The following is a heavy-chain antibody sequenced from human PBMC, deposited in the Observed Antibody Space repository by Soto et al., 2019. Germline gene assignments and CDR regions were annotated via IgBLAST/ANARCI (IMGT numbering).Heavy chain of an antibody. V-gene: IGHV1-18*01. Sequence: ASVKVSCKASGYTFSSHGIIWVRQAPGQGLEWMGWISGYNGNAKYAQRFQGRITMTTDTSTSTVYMDLRSLGSDDSAVYYCAREGSYGWYDCWGQGTLVTVSS. CDR2: ISGYNGNA. D-gene: IGHD2-15*01. CDR3: AREGSYGWYDC. CDR1: GYTFSSHG. J-gene: IGHJ5*01.